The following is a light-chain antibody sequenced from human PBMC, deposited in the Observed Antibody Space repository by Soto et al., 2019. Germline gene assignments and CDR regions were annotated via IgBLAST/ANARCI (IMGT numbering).Light chain of an antibody. CDR3: CSYAGTYTWV. V-gene: IGLV2-11*01. J-gene: IGLJ3*02. Sequence: QSALTQPRSVSGSPGQSVTISCTGTSSDVGSYNYVSWFQQLPGKAPKLIIYDVNKRPSAVPDRFSGSKSENTASLTISGLQAEDEADYYCCSYAGTYTWVFGGGTQLTVL. CDR1: SSDVGSYNY. CDR2: DVN.